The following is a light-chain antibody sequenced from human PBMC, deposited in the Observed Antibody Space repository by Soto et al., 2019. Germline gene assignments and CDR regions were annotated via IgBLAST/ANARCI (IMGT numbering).Light chain of an antibody. CDR2: EVN. V-gene: IGLV2-14*01. CDR1: SSDIGAYDY. Sequence: QSALTQPASLSGSPGQSITISCTGTSSDIGAYDYVSWFQQHPVKAPKLMISEVNNRPSGVSNRFSGSKSCNTTYPTTSEIHAQSLPDYYCSSYSRTNSSLFGNGTKVTIL. CDR3: SSYSRTNSSL. J-gene: IGLJ1*01.